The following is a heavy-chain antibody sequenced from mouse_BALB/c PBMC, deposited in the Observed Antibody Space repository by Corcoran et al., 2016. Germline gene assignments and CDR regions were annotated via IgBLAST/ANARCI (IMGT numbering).Heavy chain of an antibody. CDR2: INPYNGDT. J-gene: IGHJ2*01. Sequence: EVPLQQSGPELVKPGASVKISCKASGYSFTGYFLNWVMQSHGKSLEWIGRINPYNGDTFYNQKFKGKATLTVDKSSSTAHMELRSLASEDSAVYYCAIYYGYYWGQGTTLTVSS. CDR1: GYSFTGYF. V-gene: IGHV1-20*02. CDR3: AIYYGYY. D-gene: IGHD1-2*01.